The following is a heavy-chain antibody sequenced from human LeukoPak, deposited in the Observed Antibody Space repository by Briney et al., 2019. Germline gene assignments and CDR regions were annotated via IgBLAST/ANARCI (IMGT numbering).Heavy chain of an antibody. CDR3: ARRAFPDF. Sequence: GGSLILSCAASGFTFSNYEFNWVRQAPGKGLEWISYISSSGTTIYYADSVKGRFTISRDTAKSSLYLLMNSLRAEDTAVYYCARRAFPDFWGQGTLVTVSS. CDR2: ISSSGTTI. CDR1: GFTFSNYE. V-gene: IGHV3-48*03. J-gene: IGHJ4*02.